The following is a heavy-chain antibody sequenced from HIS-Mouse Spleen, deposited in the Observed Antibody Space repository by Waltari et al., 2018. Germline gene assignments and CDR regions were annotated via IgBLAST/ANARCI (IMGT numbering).Heavy chain of an antibody. CDR1: GGSISSSSYY. CDR3: AREIPYSSSWYDWYFDL. CDR2: INYGGST. V-gene: IGHV4-39*07. D-gene: IGHD6-13*01. J-gene: IGHJ2*01. Sequence: QLQLQESGPGLVKPSETLSLTCTVSGGSISSSSYYWGWIRQPPGKGLEWIGSINYGGSTYHTPSLKSRVTISVDTSKNQFSLKLGSVTAADTAVYYCAREIPYSSSWYDWYFDLWGRGTLVTVSS.